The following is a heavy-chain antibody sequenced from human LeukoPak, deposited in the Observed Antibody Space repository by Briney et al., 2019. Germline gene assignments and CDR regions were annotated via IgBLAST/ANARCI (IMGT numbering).Heavy chain of an antibody. CDR2: ISYDGGKK. V-gene: IGHV3-30*03. Sequence: GGSLRLSCAASGFTFSSHDMHWVRQAPGKGLEWVAFISYDGGKKDYADSVKGRFTISRDNSRNTLYLQMNSLRAEDTAVYYCARGPSGYHNTGGQGTLVTVSS. J-gene: IGHJ4*02. D-gene: IGHD5-12*01. CDR1: GFTFSSHD. CDR3: ARGPSGYHNT.